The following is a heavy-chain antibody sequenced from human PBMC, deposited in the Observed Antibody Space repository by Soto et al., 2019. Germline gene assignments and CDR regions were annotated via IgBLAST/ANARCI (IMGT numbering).Heavy chain of an antibody. CDR3: ARVGGLGPGY. J-gene: IGHJ4*02. D-gene: IGHD7-27*01. CDR2: INPNGGGT. V-gene: IGHV1-2*02. CDR1: GYTFNDYY. Sequence: ASVKVSCKASGYTFNDYYIYWVRQAPGQRLEWVAWINPNGGGTTYAQKFRGRVTMTRDTSIGTAYLELSRLKSDDTAVYYCARVGGLGPGYWGQGTLVTVS.